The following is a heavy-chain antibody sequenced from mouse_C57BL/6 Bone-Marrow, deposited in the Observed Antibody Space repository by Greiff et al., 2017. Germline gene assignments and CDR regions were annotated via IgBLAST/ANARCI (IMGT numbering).Heavy chain of an antibody. V-gene: IGHV14-4*01. CDR1: GFNIKDDY. CDR3: TTWWFPWFAY. J-gene: IGHJ3*01. D-gene: IGHD1-1*02. CDR2: IDPENGDT. Sequence: VQLQQSGAELVRPGASVKLSCTASGFNIKDDYMHWVKQRPEQGLEWIGWIDPENGDTEYASKFQGKATITAPTSSNTAYLQLSSLTSEDTAVYYCTTWWFPWFAYWGQGTLVTVSA.